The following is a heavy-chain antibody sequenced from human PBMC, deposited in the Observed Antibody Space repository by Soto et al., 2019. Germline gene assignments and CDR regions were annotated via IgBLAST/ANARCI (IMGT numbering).Heavy chain of an antibody. CDR2: INWDGGTT. V-gene: IGHV3-43D*04. CDR3: ARAHSNGWYQHFDF. J-gene: IGHJ4*02. D-gene: IGHD6-19*01. CDR1: EFSFRDYA. Sequence: PGGSLRLSCAASEFSFRDYAMHWVRHAPGKGLQWVSVINWDGGTTYYADSVRGRFTISRDNRKNSLFLQMNSLRPEDSALYYCARAHSNGWYQHFDFWGQGTLVTVSS.